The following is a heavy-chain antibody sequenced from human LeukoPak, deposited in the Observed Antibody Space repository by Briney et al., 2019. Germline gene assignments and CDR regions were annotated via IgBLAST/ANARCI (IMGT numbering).Heavy chain of an antibody. Sequence: GGSLRLSCAASGFTFSSYGMHWVRQAPGKGLEWVAVISYDGSNKYYADSVKGRFTISRDNSKNTLYLQMNSLRAEDTAVYYGGRGHLAGGWSAPGGRGPRVPVP. CDR3: GRGHLAGGWSAP. D-gene: IGHD2-15*01. CDR1: GFTFSSYG. J-gene: IGHJ2*01. V-gene: IGHV3-30*03. CDR2: ISYDGSNK.